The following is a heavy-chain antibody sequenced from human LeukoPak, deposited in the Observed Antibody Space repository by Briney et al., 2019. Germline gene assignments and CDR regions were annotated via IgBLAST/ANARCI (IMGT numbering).Heavy chain of an antibody. CDR1: GYTFTGYY. CDR2: LNPYSGGT. J-gene: IGHJ5*02. Sequence: ASVKVSCKASGYTFTGYYMHWVRQAPGHGLEWMGWLNPYSGGTNYAQNFQGRVTMTSDTSISTAYMELSRLRSDDTAVYYCARVVVDDYGDYYFDPWGQGTLVTVSS. D-gene: IGHD4-17*01. V-gene: IGHV1-2*02. CDR3: ARVVVDDYGDYYFDP.